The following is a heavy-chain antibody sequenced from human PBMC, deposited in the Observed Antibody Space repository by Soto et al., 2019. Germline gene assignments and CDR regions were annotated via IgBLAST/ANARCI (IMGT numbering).Heavy chain of an antibody. CDR1: GFTFSTYA. CDR2: ISGPGGST. V-gene: IGHV3-23*01. Sequence: GSLRLSCAASGFTFSTYAMSWVRQAPGKGLEWVSAISGPGGSTYSADSVKGRFTISRDNSKNTLFLQMNSLRAEDTALYYCAKGTSKYNWNYFDYWGQTTLVTSPQ. D-gene: IGHD1-20*01. J-gene: IGHJ4*02. CDR3: AKGTSKYNWNYFDY.